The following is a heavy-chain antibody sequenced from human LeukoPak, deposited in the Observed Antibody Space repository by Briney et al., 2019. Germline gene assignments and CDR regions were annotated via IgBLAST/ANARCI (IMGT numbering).Heavy chain of an antibody. CDR1: GGSISSGDYY. Sequence: SETLSLTCTVSGGSISSGDYYWSWIRQPPGKGLEWIGYIYYSGSTYYNPSLKSRVTISVDTSKNQFSLKLSSVTAADTAVYYCARGYCGGDCYPFDHWGQGTLVTVSS. CDR3: ARGYCGGDCYPFDH. V-gene: IGHV4-30-4*01. D-gene: IGHD2-21*02. CDR2: IYYSGST. J-gene: IGHJ4*02.